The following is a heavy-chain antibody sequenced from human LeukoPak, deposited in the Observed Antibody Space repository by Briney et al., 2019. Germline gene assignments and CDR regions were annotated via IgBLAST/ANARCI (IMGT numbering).Heavy chain of an antibody. Sequence: SETLSLTCAVYGGSFSGYYWSWIRQPPGKGLEWIGEINYSGSTNYNPSLKSRVTISVDTSKNQFSLKLSSVTAADTAVYYCARRPMDTAQFDYWGQGTLVTVSS. J-gene: IGHJ4*02. CDR3: ARRPMDTAQFDY. V-gene: IGHV4-34*01. CDR1: GGSFSGYY. CDR2: INYSGST. D-gene: IGHD5-18*01.